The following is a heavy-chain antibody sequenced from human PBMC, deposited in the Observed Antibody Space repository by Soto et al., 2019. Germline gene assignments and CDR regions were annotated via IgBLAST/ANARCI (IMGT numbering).Heavy chain of an antibody. CDR1: GFTFSDYY. D-gene: IGHD2-2*01. CDR2: ISSSGSTI. CDR3: ATVSIPAAIDSYYMDV. V-gene: IGHV3-11*01. Sequence: GGSLRLSCAASGFTFSDYYMSWIRQAPGKGLEWVSYISSSGSTIYYADTVKGRFTISRANAKNLMYLQMNSLRAEDTAVYYCATVSIPAAIDSYYMDVWGKGTTVTVSS. J-gene: IGHJ6*03.